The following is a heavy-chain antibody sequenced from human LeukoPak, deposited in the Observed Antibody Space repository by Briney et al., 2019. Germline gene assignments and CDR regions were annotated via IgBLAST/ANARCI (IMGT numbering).Heavy chain of an antibody. V-gene: IGHV1-69*05. D-gene: IGHD3-16*01. CDR3: AILGLYDLGAFDI. CDR2: IIPIFGTA. J-gene: IGHJ3*02. CDR1: GGTFSSYA. Sequence: SVKVSCKASGGTFSSYAISWVRQAPGQGLEWMGRIIPIFGTANYAQKFQGRVTITTDGSTSTAYMELSSLRSEDTAVYYCAILGLYDLGAFDIWGQGTMVTVSS.